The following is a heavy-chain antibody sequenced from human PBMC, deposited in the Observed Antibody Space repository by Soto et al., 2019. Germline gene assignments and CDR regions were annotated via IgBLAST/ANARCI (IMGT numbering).Heavy chain of an antibody. Sequence: SETLSLTCTVSGGSISNYYWTWIRQPPGKGLQWIGYIYYSGTTNYNPSLKSRVTISVDTSKNSLYLQMNSLRAEDTAVYYCARAKYYYDSHTGGWFDPWGQGTLVTVSS. CDR3: ARAKYYYDSHTGGWFDP. CDR1: GGSISNYY. D-gene: IGHD3-22*01. V-gene: IGHV4-59*12. J-gene: IGHJ5*02. CDR2: IYYSGTT.